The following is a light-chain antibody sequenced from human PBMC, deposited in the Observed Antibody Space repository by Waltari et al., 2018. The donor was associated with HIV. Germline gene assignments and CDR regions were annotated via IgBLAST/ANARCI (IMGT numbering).Light chain of an antibody. CDR3: LTYVSDSGTWK. Sequence: QSPLTQPASVSGNPGQSVTIPCTGTTIDVGNYNLVPWYQQHPGKAPKLLIYDVSKRPSGVSSRFSGSKSGYWASLTISGLLTEDESYYYCLTYVSDSGTWKFGGGTYLTV. CDR2: DVS. V-gene: IGLV2-23*02. CDR1: TIDVGNYNL. J-gene: IGLJ3*02.